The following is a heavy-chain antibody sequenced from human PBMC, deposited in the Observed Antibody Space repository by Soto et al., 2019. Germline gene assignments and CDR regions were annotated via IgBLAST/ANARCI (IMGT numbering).Heavy chain of an antibody. CDR3: MRGVLGDYPIDF. D-gene: IGHD5-12*01. J-gene: IGHJ4*02. CDR1: GYTFSAYY. Sequence: ASVKVSCKTSGYTFSAYYVHWARRAPGRGFQWLGWINPSNEITTFSAFFQGRSTMTRDTSTNTVHMELNMLTSDDTAVDYCMRGVLGDYPIDFWGQGTQVTVSS. V-gene: IGHV1-2*02. CDR2: INPSNEIT.